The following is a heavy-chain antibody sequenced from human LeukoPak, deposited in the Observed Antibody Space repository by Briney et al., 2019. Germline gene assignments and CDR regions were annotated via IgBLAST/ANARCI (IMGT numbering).Heavy chain of an antibody. Sequence: LRLSCAASGFTFSDYYMSWIRQPPGKGLEWIGSIYYSGSTYYNPSLKSRVTISVDTSKNQFSLKLSSVTAADTAVYYCARQRNSVFDYWGQGTLVTVSS. CDR3: ARQRNSVFDY. V-gene: IGHV4-39*01. D-gene: IGHD1-7*01. J-gene: IGHJ4*02. CDR2: IYYSGST. CDR1: GFTFSDYY.